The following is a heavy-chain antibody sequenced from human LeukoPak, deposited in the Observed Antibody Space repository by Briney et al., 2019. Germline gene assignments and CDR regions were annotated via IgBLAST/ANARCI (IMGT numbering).Heavy chain of an antibody. J-gene: IGHJ4*02. V-gene: IGHV1-46*01. CDR3: ARDKKQQWLIGYYFDY. CDR2: INPSGGST. D-gene: IGHD6-19*01. CDR1: GYTFTSYY. Sequence: ASVKVSCKASGYTFTSYYMHWVRQAPGQGLEWMGIINPSGGSTSYAQKFQGRVTMTRDTSTSTVYMELSSLRSEDTAVYYCARDKKQQWLIGYYFDYWGRGTLVTASS.